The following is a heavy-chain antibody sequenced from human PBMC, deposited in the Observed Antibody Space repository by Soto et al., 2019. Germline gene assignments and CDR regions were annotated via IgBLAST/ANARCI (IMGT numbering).Heavy chain of an antibody. D-gene: IGHD3-10*01. CDR3: AREAILWFGEFYYYSMDV. V-gene: IGHV6-1*01. CDR2: TYYRSKWYN. J-gene: IGHJ6*02. CDR1: GDSVSSNTVA. Sequence: SQTLSLTCAISGDSVSSNTVAWNWIRQSPSRGLEWLGRTYYRSKWYNDYAVSVESRITINPDTSKNQFSLQLNSVTPEDTAVYYCAREAILWFGEFYYYSMDVWGQGTTVTISS.